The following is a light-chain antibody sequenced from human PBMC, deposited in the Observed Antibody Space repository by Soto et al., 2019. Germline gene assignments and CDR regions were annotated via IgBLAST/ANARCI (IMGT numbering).Light chain of an antibody. V-gene: IGKV1-5*01. CDR3: QQYNLYPYT. CDR1: QPITAW. Sequence: DIQMTQSPSTLSASVGDRVTITCRTSQPITAWLAWYQQKLGKAPNLLIYDSSYLQSGVPSRFSGSGSGTEFTLTTTGLQHHDFATYYCQQYNLYPYTFGQGTKLEIK. CDR2: DSS. J-gene: IGKJ2*01.